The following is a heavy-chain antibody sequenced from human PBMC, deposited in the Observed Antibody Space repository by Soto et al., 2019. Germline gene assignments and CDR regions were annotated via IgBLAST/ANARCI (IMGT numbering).Heavy chain of an antibody. CDR3: ARSYSSSLDFYYGMDV. D-gene: IGHD6-6*01. Sequence: QVQLVQSGAEVKKPGSSVKVSCKASGGTFSSYAISWVRQAPGQGLEWMGGIIPIFGTANYAQKFQGRVTITADECTSTAYMELSSLRSEDTAVYYCARSYSSSLDFYYGMDVWGQGTTVTVSS. CDR2: IIPIFGTA. V-gene: IGHV1-69*01. CDR1: GGTFSSYA. J-gene: IGHJ6*02.